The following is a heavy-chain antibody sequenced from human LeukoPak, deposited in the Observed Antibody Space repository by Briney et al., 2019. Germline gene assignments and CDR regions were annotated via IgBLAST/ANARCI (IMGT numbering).Heavy chain of an antibody. J-gene: IGHJ6*02. CDR3: ARGYCSSTSCLNYYYGMDV. CDR1: GYTFTSYD. CDR2: MNPNSGNT. D-gene: IGHD2-2*01. V-gene: IGHV1-8*01. Sequence: ASVKVSCKASGYTFTSYDINWVRQATGQGLEWMGWMNPNSGNTGYAQKFQGRVTMTRNTSISTAYMELSSLRSEDTAVYYCARGYCSSTSCLNYYYGMDVWGQGTTVTVSS.